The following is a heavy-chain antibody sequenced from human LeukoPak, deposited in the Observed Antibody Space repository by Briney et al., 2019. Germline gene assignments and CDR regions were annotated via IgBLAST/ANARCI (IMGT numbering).Heavy chain of an antibody. V-gene: IGHV4-39*07. D-gene: IGHD6-13*01. J-gene: IGHJ6*02. Sequence: SETLSLTCTVSGGSISSSSYYWGWIRQPPGKGLEWIGSIYYSGSTYYNPSLKSRVTISVDTSKNQFSLKLSSVTAADTAVYYCARGIASGTLSYYYYGMDVWGQGTTVTVSS. CDR2: IYYSGST. CDR3: ARGIASGTLSYYYYGMDV. CDR1: GGSISSSSYY.